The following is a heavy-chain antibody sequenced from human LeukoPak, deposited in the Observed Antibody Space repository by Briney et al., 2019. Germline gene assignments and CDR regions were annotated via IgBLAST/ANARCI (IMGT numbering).Heavy chain of an antibody. D-gene: IGHD2-15*01. CDR2: IYYSGST. J-gene: IGHJ4*02. Sequence: SETLSLTCTVSGGSICSYYWSWIRQPPGKGLEWIGYIYYSGSTNFNPSLKSRVTISVDTSKNQFSLKLSAVTAADTAVYYCARGYCSGGSCYYIDYWGQGTLVTVSS. V-gene: IGHV4-59*01. CDR3: ARGYCSGGSCYYIDY. CDR1: GGSICSYY.